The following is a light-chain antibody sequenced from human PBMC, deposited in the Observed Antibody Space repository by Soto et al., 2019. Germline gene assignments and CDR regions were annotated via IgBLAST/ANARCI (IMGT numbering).Light chain of an antibody. Sequence: QSVLTQPPSVSGAPGQRVTISCTGSRSNIGAGYDVHWYQQLPGTAPKLLIYGNSNRPSGVPDRFSGSKSGTSASLALTGLQADDEADYYCPSYDSSLSGDVVFGGGTKLTVL. V-gene: IGLV1-40*01. CDR2: GNS. J-gene: IGLJ2*01. CDR1: RSNIGAGYD. CDR3: PSYDSSLSGDVV.